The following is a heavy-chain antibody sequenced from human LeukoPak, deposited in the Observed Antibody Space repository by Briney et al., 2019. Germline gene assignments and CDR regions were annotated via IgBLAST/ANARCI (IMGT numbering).Heavy chain of an antibody. CDR3: ARDKGMASWFDP. J-gene: IGHJ5*02. CDR1: GFTFSDYY. CDR2: ISSSGSTI. V-gene: IGHV3-11*01. Sequence: GGSLRLSCAASGFTFSDYYMRWIRQAPGKGLEWVSYISSSGSTIYYADSVKGRFTISRDNAKNSLYLRMNSLRAEDTAGYYCARDKGMASWFDPWGQGTLVTVSS. D-gene: IGHD6-13*01.